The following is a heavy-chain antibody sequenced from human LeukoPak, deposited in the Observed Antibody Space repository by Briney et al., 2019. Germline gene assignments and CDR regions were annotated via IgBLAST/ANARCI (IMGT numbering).Heavy chain of an antibody. V-gene: IGHV1-24*01. D-gene: IGHD1-1*01. Sequence: SVTVSCKVSGYTLTELSMHWVRQAPGKGLEWMGGFDPEDGETIYAQKFQGRVTMTEDTSTDTAYMELSSLRSEDTAVYYCATLQLVVQYPRYMDVWGKGTTVTVSS. CDR1: GYTLTELS. CDR2: FDPEDGET. J-gene: IGHJ6*03. CDR3: ATLQLVVQYPRYMDV.